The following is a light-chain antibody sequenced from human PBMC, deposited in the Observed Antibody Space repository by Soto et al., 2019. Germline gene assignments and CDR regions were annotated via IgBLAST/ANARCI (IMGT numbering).Light chain of an antibody. Sequence: DIQMTQSPSSLFASVGDRVTVTCRASQTINNFLKWYHQKPGKAPKLLIYGTSSLQSGVPSRFSGGGSGTTFTRTVTRVQPEDFGIYYCQQSHSSPRTFGQGTTV. CDR3: QQSHSSPRT. V-gene: IGKV1-39*01. CDR2: GTS. J-gene: IGKJ1*01. CDR1: QTINNF.